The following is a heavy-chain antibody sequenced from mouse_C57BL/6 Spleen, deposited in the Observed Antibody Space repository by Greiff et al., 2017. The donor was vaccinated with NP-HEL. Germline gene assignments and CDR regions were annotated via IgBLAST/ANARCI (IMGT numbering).Heavy chain of an antibody. J-gene: IGHJ3*01. Sequence: VQLQQSGPELVKPGASVKISCKASGYAFSSSWMNWVKQRPGKGLEWIGRIYPGDGDTNYNGKFKGKATLTADKSSSTAYMQLSSLTSEDSAVYFCARHGGDSWFAYWGQRTLVTVSA. CDR3: ARHGGDSWFAY. D-gene: IGHD3-3*01. V-gene: IGHV1-82*01. CDR1: GYAFSSSW. CDR2: IYPGDGDT.